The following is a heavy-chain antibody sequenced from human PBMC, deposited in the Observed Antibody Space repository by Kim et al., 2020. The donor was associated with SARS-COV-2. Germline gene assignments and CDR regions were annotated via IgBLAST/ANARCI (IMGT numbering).Heavy chain of an antibody. J-gene: IGHJ6*02. CDR1: GGSFSGYY. D-gene: IGHD2-15*01. V-gene: IGHV4-34*01. Sequence: SETLSLTCAAYGGSFSGYYWSWIRQPPGKGLEWIGEINHSGSTNYNPSLKSRVTISVDTSKNQFSLKLSSVTAADTAVYYCARDTLTPGYCSGGSCYLSWYYYYYGRDVWGQGTTVTVSS. CDR3: ARDTLTPGYCSGGSCYLSWYYYYYGRDV. CDR2: INHSGST.